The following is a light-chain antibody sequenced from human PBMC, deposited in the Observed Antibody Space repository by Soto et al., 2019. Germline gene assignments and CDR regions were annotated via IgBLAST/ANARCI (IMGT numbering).Light chain of an antibody. V-gene: IGLV2-14*01. CDR3: SSYTSSSTLVV. J-gene: IGLJ2*01. CDR2: DVS. CDR1: SSDVGGYKY. Sequence: QSALTQPASVSGSPGQSITISCTGTSSDVGGYKYVSWYQQHPGKAPKPMIYDVSNRPSGVSNRFSGSKSGNTASLTISGLQAEDEADYYCSSYTSSSTLVVFGGGTKVTVL.